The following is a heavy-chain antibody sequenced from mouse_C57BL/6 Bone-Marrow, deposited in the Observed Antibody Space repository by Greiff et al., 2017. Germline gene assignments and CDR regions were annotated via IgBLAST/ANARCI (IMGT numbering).Heavy chain of an antibody. D-gene: IGHD2-3*01. Sequence: QVQLQQSGPELVKPGASVKISCKASGYAFSSSWMNWVKQRPGKGLEWIGRIYPGDGDTNYNGKFKGKATLTADKSSSTAYMQLSSLTSEDSAVYVCAREGVYDGYYPYAMDYWGQGTSVTVSS. V-gene: IGHV1-82*01. CDR3: AREGVYDGYYPYAMDY. CDR1: GYAFSSSW. CDR2: IYPGDGDT. J-gene: IGHJ4*01.